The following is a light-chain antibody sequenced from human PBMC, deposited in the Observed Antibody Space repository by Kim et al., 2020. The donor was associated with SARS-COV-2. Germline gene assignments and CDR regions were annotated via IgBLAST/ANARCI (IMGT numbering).Light chain of an antibody. Sequence: DIQMTQSPSSVSASVGDRVTITCRASQGISSWLARYQQKPGKAPKLLIYAASSLQSGVPSRFSGSGSGTDFTLTISSLQTEDFATYYCQQANSFPWTFGQGTKVDIK. CDR2: AAS. V-gene: IGKV1-12*01. CDR3: QQANSFPWT. J-gene: IGKJ1*01. CDR1: QGISSW.